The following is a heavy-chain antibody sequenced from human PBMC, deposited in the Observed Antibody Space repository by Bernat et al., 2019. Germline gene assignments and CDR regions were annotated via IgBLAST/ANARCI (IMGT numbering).Heavy chain of an antibody. CDR3: ARGGRFLEWLSLFDY. Sequence: EVQLVESGGGLVKPGGSLRLSCAASGFTFSSYSMNWVRQAPGKGLEWVSSISSSSSYIYYADSVKGRFTISRDNAKNSLYLQMNSLRAEDTAVYYCARGGRFLEWLSLFDYWGQGTLVTVSS. CDR2: ISSSSSYI. J-gene: IGHJ4*02. CDR1: GFTFSSYS. V-gene: IGHV3-21*01. D-gene: IGHD3-3*01.